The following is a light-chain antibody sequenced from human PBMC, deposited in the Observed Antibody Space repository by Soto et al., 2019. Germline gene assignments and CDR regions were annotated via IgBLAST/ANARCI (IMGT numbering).Light chain of an antibody. J-gene: IGLJ1*01. CDR3: SSYTSRRTVV. Sequence: QSVLTQPASVSGSPGQSITISCTGTSSDVGGYKYVSWYQQHPGKAPKLMIYEVTNRPSGVSNRFSGSKSGNTASLTISGLQAEDEADYYCSSYTSRRTVVFGIGTKVTVL. V-gene: IGLV2-14*01. CDR1: SSDVGGYKY. CDR2: EVT.